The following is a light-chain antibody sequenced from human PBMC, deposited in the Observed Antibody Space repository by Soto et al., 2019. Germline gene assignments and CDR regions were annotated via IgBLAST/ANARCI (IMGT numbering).Light chain of an antibody. CDR2: DAT. J-gene: IGKJ4*01. V-gene: IGKV3-11*01. Sequence: EIVLTQSPATLSLSPGERATLSCRASQSVSFYLAWYQQKPGETPRLLIYDATHRATGIPDRFSGSGSGTDFTLTIRSLEPEDFGVYYCHQRSDWPLTFGGGTKVEI. CDR3: HQRSDWPLT. CDR1: QSVSFY.